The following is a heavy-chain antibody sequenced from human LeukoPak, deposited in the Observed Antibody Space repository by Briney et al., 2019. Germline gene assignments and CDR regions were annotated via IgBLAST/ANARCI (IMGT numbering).Heavy chain of an antibody. CDR1: GGTFSSYA. Sequence: SVKVSCKASGGTFSSYAISWVRQAPGQGLEWMGGIIPIFGTANYAQKFQGRVTITADESTSTAYMELSSLRSADTAVYYCAGARWELLRLKPRNTKSAEAFDIWAKGQWSPSLQ. D-gene: IGHD1-26*01. CDR3: AGARWELLRLKPRNTKSAEAFDI. CDR2: IIPIFGTA. V-gene: IGHV1-69*01. J-gene: IGHJ3*02.